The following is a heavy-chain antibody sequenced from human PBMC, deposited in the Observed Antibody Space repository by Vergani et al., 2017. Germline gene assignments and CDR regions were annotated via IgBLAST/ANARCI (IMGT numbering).Heavy chain of an antibody. J-gene: IGHJ3*02. CDR3: ARYANDSSVYVIWDAFDI. Sequence: QVQLVESGGGLVKPGGSLRLSCAASGFTFSDYYMSWIRQAPGKGLEWVSYISSSGSTIYYADSVKGRFTISRDNAKNSLYLQMNSLRAEDTAVYYCARYANDSSVYVIWDAFDIWGQGTMVTVSS. V-gene: IGHV3-11*01. CDR2: ISSSGSTI. D-gene: IGHD3-22*01. CDR1: GFTFSDYY.